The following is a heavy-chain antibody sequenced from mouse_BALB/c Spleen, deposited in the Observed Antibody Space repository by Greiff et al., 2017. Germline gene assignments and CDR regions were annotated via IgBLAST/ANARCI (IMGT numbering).Heavy chain of an antibody. J-gene: IGHJ4*01. CDR1: GFTFSDYY. CDR3: ARDRGAMDC. Sequence: EVKLVESGGGLVKPGGSLKLSCAASGFTFSDYYMYWVRQTPEKRLEWVATISDGGSYTYYPDSVKGRFTISRDNAKNNLYLQMSSLKSEDTAMYYCARDRGAMDCWSQGTSVTVSS. CDR2: ISDGGSYT. V-gene: IGHV5-4*02.